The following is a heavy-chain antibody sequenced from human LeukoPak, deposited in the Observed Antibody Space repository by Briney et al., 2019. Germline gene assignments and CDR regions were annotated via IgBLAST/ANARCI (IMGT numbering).Heavy chain of an antibody. J-gene: IGHJ3*02. D-gene: IGHD6-6*01. CDR2: IYYSGST. Sequence: SETLSLTCTVSGGSISSGDYYWSWIRQPPGKGLEWIGYIYYSGSTYYNPSLKSRVTISVDASKNQFSLKLSSVTAADTAVYYCARDDGSSGAFDIWGQGTMVTVSS. CDR1: GGSISSGDYY. CDR3: ARDDGSSGAFDI. V-gene: IGHV4-30-4*08.